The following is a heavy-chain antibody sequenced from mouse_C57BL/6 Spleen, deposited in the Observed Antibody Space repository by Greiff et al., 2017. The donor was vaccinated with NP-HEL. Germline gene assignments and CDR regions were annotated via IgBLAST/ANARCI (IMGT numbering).Heavy chain of an antibody. D-gene: IGHD1-1*01. Sequence: QVQLQQPGAELVMPGASVKLSCKASGYTFTSYWMHWVKQRHGQGLEWIGEIDPSDSYTNYNQKFKGKSTLTVDKSSSTAYMQLSSLTSEDSAVYYCARDTTVVAHYAMDYWGQGTSVTVSS. V-gene: IGHV1-69*01. CDR1: GYTFTSYW. CDR2: IDPSDSYT. J-gene: IGHJ4*01. CDR3: ARDTTVVAHYAMDY.